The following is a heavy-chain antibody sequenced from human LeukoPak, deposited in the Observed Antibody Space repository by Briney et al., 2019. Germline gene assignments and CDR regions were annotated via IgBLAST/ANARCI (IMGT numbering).Heavy chain of an antibody. D-gene: IGHD3-10*01. CDR1: GFTFRSYV. J-gene: IGHJ4*02. CDR2: ISGSSVTT. Sequence: PGGSLRLSCAASGFTFRSYVMSWVRQAPAKALEWVSTISGSSVTTYYADSVKGRFTISRDNSKNTLYLQMNSLRAEDTAVYYCAKLDYYGNYWGQGTLVTVSS. CDR3: AKLDYYGNY. V-gene: IGHV3-23*01.